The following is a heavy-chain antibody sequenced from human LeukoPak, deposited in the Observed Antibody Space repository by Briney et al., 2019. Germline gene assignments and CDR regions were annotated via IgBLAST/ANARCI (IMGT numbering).Heavy chain of an antibody. Sequence: GESLKISCKGSGYKFTNYWIGWARQMPGKGLEWMGIIYPGDSDTRYSPSFQGQVTISADKSISTAYLQWNSVKASDTAMYYCARQYYYGSPPRDYGMDVWGQGTTVTVSS. CDR3: ARQYYYGSPPRDYGMDV. CDR2: IYPGDSDT. J-gene: IGHJ6*02. CDR1: GYKFTNYW. D-gene: IGHD3-10*01. V-gene: IGHV5-51*01.